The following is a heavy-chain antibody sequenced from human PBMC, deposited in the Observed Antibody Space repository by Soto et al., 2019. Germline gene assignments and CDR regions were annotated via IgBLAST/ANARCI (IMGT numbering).Heavy chain of an antibody. CDR1: GCGFTSFW. J-gene: IGHJ4*02. CDR3: ARQYLLDLLGWYD. Sequence: PGESLKSAGKASGCGFTSFWLAWGRQMPRQGLEWMGSIYPRESDTRYNPSLQGQFTGSADKSTSTAYLHLTNLKASDTAIYYWARQYLLDLLGWYDWGQGPPVTVSS. V-gene: IGHV5-51*01. CDR2: IYPRESDT. D-gene: IGHD6-19*01.